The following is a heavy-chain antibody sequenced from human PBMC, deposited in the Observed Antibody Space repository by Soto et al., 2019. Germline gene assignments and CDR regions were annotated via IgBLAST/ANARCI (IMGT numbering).Heavy chain of an antibody. J-gene: IGHJ3*02. CDR1: GFTFIDYA. V-gene: IGHV3-20*04. CDR2: INWNGVST. CDR3: ARALTTSITLDAFDI. D-gene: IGHD4-17*01. Sequence: GGSLRLSCAASGFTFIDYAMTWVRQPPGKGLEWVSGINWNGVSTGYADSLKGRFTISRDNAKNSLYLQMNTLRVEDTALYYCARALTTSITLDAFDIWGQGTMVTVSS.